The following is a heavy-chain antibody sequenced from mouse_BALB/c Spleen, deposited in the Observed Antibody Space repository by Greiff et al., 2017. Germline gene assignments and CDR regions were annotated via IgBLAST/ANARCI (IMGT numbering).Heavy chain of an antibody. D-gene: IGHD1-2*01. V-gene: IGHV3-2*02. J-gene: IGHJ3*01. CDR3: ATTTATAWFAY. CDR2: ISYSGST. CDR1: GYSITSDYA. Sequence: VQLQESGPGLVKPSQSLSLTCTVTGYSITSDYAWNWIRQFPGNKLEWMGYISYSGSTSYNPSLKSRISITRDTSKNQFFLQLNSVTTEDTATYYCATTTATAWFAYWGQGTLVTVSA.